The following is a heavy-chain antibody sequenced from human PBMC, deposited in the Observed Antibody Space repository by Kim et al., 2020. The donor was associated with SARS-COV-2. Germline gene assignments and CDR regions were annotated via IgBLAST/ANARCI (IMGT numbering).Heavy chain of an antibody. D-gene: IGHD3-9*01. V-gene: IGHV3-15*01. J-gene: IGHJ3*02. CDR3: TTALRYFEASDAFDI. Sequence: APVKGRFNISRDDSKNTLYLQMNSLKTEDTAVYYCTTALRYFEASDAFDIWGQGTMVTVSS.